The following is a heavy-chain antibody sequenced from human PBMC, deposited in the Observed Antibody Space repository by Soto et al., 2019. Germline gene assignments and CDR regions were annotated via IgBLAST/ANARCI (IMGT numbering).Heavy chain of an antibody. CDR3: ARDPNGDYVGAFDI. J-gene: IGHJ3*02. CDR2: IIASGDST. Sequence: ALRLSCAASGFTFSSHALSSVPQAPGRGLEWVSAIIASGDSTQYADSVKGRFTISRDNSRDTLYLQMNSLRVDDTAVYYCARDPNGDYVGAFDIWGQGTMVTVSS. CDR1: GFTFSSHA. V-gene: IGHV3-23*01. D-gene: IGHD4-17*01.